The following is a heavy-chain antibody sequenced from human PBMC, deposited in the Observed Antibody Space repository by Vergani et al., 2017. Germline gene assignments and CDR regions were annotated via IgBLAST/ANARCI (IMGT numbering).Heavy chain of an antibody. D-gene: IGHD5-18*01. CDR1: GFTFSNLW. J-gene: IGHJ5*02. CDR3: ARSPHGYTYGGYISQFDP. Sequence: EVQLVASGGGLVQRGGSLRLSCEASGFTFSNLWMTWVRQAPGKGLEWVANIKYDGSKKNYVDSVKGRFTISRDNAKNSLYLQMNNLRVEDTAVYFCARSPHGYTYGGYISQFDPWGQGTLVVVSS. V-gene: IGHV3-7*01. CDR2: IKYDGSKK.